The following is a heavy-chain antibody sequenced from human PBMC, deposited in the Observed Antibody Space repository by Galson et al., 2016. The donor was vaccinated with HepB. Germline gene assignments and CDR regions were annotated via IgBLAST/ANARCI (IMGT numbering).Heavy chain of an antibody. Sequence: CKASGYTFSGYYLHWVRQAPGHGLEWMGRINPSSGATNYAQKFQGRVTMTRDTSITTVHIELSSLTSDDTAVYSCARGRDYMGRRGFDYWGQGTLVTVSS. D-gene: IGHD3-10*01. J-gene: IGHJ4*02. CDR2: INPSSGAT. CDR3: ARGRDYMGRRGFDY. CDR1: GYTFSGYY. V-gene: IGHV1-2*06.